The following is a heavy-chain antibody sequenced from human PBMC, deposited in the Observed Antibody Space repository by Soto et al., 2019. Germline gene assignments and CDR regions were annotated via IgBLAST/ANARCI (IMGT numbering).Heavy chain of an antibody. CDR1: GFTFSSYG. D-gene: IGHD6-6*01. V-gene: IGHV3-30*18. CDR2: ISYDGSNK. Sequence: GGSLRLSCAASGFTFSSYGMHWVRQAPGKGLEWVAVISYDGSNKYYADSVKGRFTISRDNSKNTLYLQMNSLRAEDTAVYYCAKVSRKQLVRYDYYGMDVWGQGTTVTVSS. CDR3: AKVSRKQLVRYDYYGMDV. J-gene: IGHJ6*02.